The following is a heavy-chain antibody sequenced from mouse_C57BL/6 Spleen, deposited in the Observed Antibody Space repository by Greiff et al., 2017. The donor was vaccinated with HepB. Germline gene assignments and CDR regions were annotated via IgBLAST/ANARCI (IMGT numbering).Heavy chain of an antibody. D-gene: IGHD2-4*01. CDR2: INPSTGGT. CDR1: GYSFTGYY. Sequence: EVMLVESGPELVKPGASVKISCKASGYSFTGYYMNWVKQSPEKSLEWIGEINPSTGGTTYNQKFKAKATLTVDKSSSTAYMQLKSLTSEDSAVYYCARGIYYEGYWGQGTTLTVSS. J-gene: IGHJ2*01. V-gene: IGHV1-42*01. CDR3: ARGIYYEGY.